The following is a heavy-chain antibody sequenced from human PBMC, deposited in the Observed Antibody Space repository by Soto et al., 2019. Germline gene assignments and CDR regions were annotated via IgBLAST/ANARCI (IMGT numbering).Heavy chain of an antibody. J-gene: IGHJ4*02. CDR3: GRYRGALSFES. CDR2: VFYGGN. CDR1: GRSMSSNY. D-gene: IGHD3-16*02. V-gene: IGHV4-59*01. Sequence: SETLSLTCSVSGRSMSSNYWWWIRLSQDKGLEWQGYVFYGGNDYNPSLAGRVIMSIDPSKSQFSLKLTSVTVADTAVYYCGRYRGALSFESWGPGILVTVYS.